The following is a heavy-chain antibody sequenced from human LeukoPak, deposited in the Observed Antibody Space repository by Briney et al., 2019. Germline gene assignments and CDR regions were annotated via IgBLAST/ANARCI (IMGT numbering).Heavy chain of an antibody. CDR2: IWYDGSNE. V-gene: IGHV3-33*01. CDR3: ARGGRYCSSSSCHLGDY. Sequence: GGSLRLSCAASGFTFSNYGMHWVRQAPGEGLEWVAVIWYDGSNEYYADSVKGRFTISRDNSKNTLYLQMNSLRAEDTAVYYCARGGRYCSSSSCHLGDYWGQGTLVTVSS. D-gene: IGHD2-2*01. CDR1: GFTFSNYG. J-gene: IGHJ4*02.